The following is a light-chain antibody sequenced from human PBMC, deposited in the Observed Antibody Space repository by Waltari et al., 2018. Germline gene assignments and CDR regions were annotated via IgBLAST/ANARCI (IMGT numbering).Light chain of an antibody. V-gene: IGKV1-39*01. CDR2: KAS. CDR3: QHGYGTL. CDR1: ENVNNY. Sequence: DIQMTQSPSSLSASVGDRVTITYRASENVNNYLNWYQQKPGKAPKVLIYKASTLQSGVPSRFSGSGSGTDYTFTISSLQSEDVATYYCQHGYGTLFGQGTKVEIK. J-gene: IGKJ2*01.